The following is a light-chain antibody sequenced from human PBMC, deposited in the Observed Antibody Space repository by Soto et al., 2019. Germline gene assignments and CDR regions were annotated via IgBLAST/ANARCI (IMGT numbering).Light chain of an antibody. J-gene: IGKJ5*01. V-gene: IGKV3-20*01. CDR3: QQYGGSPPIT. CDR2: VTS. Sequence: VLTQSPGTLSLSPGERATLSCRATQSVYNNYLAWYQQKSGQAPRLLIYVTSRRATDIPDRFSGSGSGTDFTLTISRLEPEDSAVYYCQQYGGSPPITFGQGTRLEIK. CDR1: QSVYNNY.